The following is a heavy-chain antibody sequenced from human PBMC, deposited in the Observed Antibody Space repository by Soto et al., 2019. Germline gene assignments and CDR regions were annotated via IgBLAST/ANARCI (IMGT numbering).Heavy chain of an antibody. Sequence: GASVKVSCKASGGTFSSYAISWVRQAPGQGLEWMGGIIPIFGTANYAQKFQGRVTITADESTSTAYMELSSLRSEDTAVYYCARDCYYGSGSYVVSCYYYYGMDVWGQGTTVTVSS. CDR2: IIPIFGTA. D-gene: IGHD3-10*01. V-gene: IGHV1-69*13. J-gene: IGHJ6*02. CDR1: GGTFSSYA. CDR3: ARDCYYGSGSYVVSCYYYYGMDV.